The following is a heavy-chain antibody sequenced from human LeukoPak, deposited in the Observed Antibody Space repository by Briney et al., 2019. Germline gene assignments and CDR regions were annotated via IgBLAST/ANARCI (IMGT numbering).Heavy chain of an antibody. CDR3: ARRLTQYDCFDP. CDR2: TYYRSTWYN. CDR1: GDSVSSNSVT. Sequence: SQTLSLTCAISGDSVSSNSVTWNWIRQSPSRGLEWLGRTYYRSTWYNDYAVSVRGRITVNPDTSKNQFSLHLSSVTPEDAAVYYCARRLTQYDCFDPWGQGILVTVSS. D-gene: IGHD2-2*01. J-gene: IGHJ5*02. V-gene: IGHV6-1*01.